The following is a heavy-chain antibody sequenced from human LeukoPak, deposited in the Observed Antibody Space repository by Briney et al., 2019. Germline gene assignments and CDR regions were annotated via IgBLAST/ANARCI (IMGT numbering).Heavy chain of an antibody. CDR3: ASPMWDTAIHDY. V-gene: IGHV3-74*01. D-gene: IGHD5-18*01. CDR2: INSDGSIT. J-gene: IGHJ4*02. CDR1: GFTFSSHW. Sequence: PGGSLRLSCAASGFTFSSHWMHWVRQAPGKGLVWVSRINSDGSITSYADSVKGRFTISRDNAKDTLYLRTNSLRAEDAAVYYCASPMWDTAIHDYWGQGTLVTVSS.